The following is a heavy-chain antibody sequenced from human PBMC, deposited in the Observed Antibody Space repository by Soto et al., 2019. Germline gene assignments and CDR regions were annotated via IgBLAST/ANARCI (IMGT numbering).Heavy chain of an antibody. CDR1: GLTFSSYS. CDR3: ARDWGRSDVIPAAISAMDV. D-gene: IGHD2-2*01. CDR2: ISSSSSTI. V-gene: IGHV3-48*01. J-gene: IGHJ6*02. Sequence: GGSLRLSCAASGLTFSSYSMNWVRQAPGKGLEWVSYISSSSSTIYYADSVKGRFTISRDNAKNPLYLQMNSLRSEDTAVYYCARDWGRSDVIPAAISAMDVWGQGTSVTVSS.